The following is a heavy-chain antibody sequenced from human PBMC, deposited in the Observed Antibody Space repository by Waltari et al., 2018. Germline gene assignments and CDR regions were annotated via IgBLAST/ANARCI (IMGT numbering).Heavy chain of an antibody. CDR2: ISYDGSKK. J-gene: IGHJ4*02. V-gene: IGHV3-30*01. CDR1: GFTFNPYA. Sequence: QVQLVESGGGVVQPGRSLVLSCAASGFTFNPYAIPWVRQAPGKGLEWVAVISYDGSKKYYAESVKGRFTISRDNSKNILYLQMNSLRGEDTGVYYCARPTQYYDFWSGASYWGQGTLVTVSS. CDR3: ARPTQYYDFWSGASY. D-gene: IGHD3-3*01.